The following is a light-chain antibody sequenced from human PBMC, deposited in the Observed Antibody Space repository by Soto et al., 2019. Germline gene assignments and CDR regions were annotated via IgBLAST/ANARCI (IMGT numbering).Light chain of an antibody. Sequence: IVVTQSPATLSLSPGERVTLSCRASQSVSRNVAWYQQKPGRAPRLLLYGASTRATAIPARFSGSGSGTEFTLTISSLQSEDFAVYYCQQYNYWPSLTFGGGTKVEIK. V-gene: IGKV3-15*01. J-gene: IGKJ4*01. CDR3: QQYNYWPSLT. CDR2: GAS. CDR1: QSVSRN.